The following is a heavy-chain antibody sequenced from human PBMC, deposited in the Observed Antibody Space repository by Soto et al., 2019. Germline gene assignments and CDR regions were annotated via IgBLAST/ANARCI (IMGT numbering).Heavy chain of an antibody. J-gene: IGHJ5*02. CDR3: ARDRQRFLEWLLYRDWFDP. V-gene: IGHV3-21*01. Sequence: GGSLRLSCAASGFTFSSYSMNWVRQAPGKGLEWVSSISSSSSYIYYADSVKGRFTISRDNAKNSLYLQMNSLRAEDTAVYYCARDRQRFLEWLLYRDWFDPWGQGTLVTVSS. D-gene: IGHD3-3*01. CDR1: GFTFSSYS. CDR2: ISSSSSYI.